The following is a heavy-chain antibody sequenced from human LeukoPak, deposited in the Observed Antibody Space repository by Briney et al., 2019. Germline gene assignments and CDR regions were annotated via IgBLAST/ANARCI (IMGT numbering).Heavy chain of an antibody. V-gene: IGHV3-30*18. CDR2: ISYDGSNK. D-gene: IGHD5-24*01. CDR1: GFTFSSYG. CDR3: AKTGEMATSLDY. Sequence: PGGSLRLSCAASGFTFSSYGMRWVRQAPGKGLEWVAVISYDGSNKYYADSVKGRFTISRDNSKNTLYLQMNSLRAEDTAVYYCAKTGEMATSLDYWGQGTLVTVSS. J-gene: IGHJ4*02.